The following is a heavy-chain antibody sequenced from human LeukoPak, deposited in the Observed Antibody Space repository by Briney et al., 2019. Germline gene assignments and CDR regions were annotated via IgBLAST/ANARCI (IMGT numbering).Heavy chain of an antibody. J-gene: IGHJ2*01. CDR1: GSSINPYY. V-gene: IGHV4-59*01. Sequence: SETLSLTCAVSGSSINPYYWNWIRQPPGKGLEWIGYISYSGSTNYNPSLRSRVTISVDPSKNQFSLKLSSVTAADTAVYYCARDRYEDWYFDLWGRGALVTVSS. D-gene: IGHD1-14*01. CDR3: ARDRYEDWYFDL. CDR2: ISYSGST.